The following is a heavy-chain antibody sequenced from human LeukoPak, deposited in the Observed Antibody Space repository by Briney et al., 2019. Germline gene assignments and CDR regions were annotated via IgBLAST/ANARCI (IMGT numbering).Heavy chain of an antibody. CDR3: ARGLSHYYYGMDV. J-gene: IGHJ6*02. D-gene: IGHD3-16*02. CDR1: GFTFSSNW. V-gene: IGHV3-7*01. Sequence: GGSLRLSCATSGFTFSSNWMSWVRHAPGRGLEWVANIKPDGSAEYYAASVKGRFTVSRDNAKNSLYLQMNSLRVEDTAVYYCARGLSHYYYGMDVWGQGTTVTVSS. CDR2: IKPDGSAE.